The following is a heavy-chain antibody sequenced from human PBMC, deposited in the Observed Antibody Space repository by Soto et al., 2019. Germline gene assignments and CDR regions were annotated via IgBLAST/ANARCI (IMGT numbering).Heavy chain of an antibody. Sequence: ASVKVSCKASGYTFTSYDINWVRQATGQGLEWMGWINPNTGYTDYAQKFQGRVTMTGNTSITTAYMELSSLRSEDTAVYYCARSIVVVTALDYWGQGTLVTVSS. V-gene: IGHV1-8*01. CDR1: GYTFTSYD. CDR2: INPNTGYT. J-gene: IGHJ4*02. CDR3: ARSIVVVTALDY. D-gene: IGHD2-21*02.